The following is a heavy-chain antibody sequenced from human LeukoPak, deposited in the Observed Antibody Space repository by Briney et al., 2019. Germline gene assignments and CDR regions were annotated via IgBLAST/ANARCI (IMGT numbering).Heavy chain of an antibody. CDR2: INHSGST. CDR1: GGSFSGYY. Sequence: PSETLSLTCAVYGGSFSGYYWSWIRQPPGKGLEWIGEINHSGSTNYNPSLKSRVTISVDTSKNQFSLKLSSVTAADTAVYYCARHSGPSFDYWGQGTLVTVSS. J-gene: IGHJ4*02. V-gene: IGHV4-34*01. CDR3: ARHSGPSFDY. D-gene: IGHD7-27*01.